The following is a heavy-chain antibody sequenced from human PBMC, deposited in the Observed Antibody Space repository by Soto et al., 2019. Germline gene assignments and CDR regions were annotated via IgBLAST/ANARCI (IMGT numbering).Heavy chain of an antibody. V-gene: IGHV2-5*02. CDR1: GFSLTTTGVG. CDR2: IYWDDDK. D-gene: IGHD2-15*01. J-gene: IGHJ4*02. Sequence: QITLKESGPPLVKPTQTLTLTCTFSGFSLTTTGVGVGWIRQPPGKALEWLAIIYWDDDKRYSPSLKSRLTITXDXXKNQVVLTITNMDPVDTATYFCAHRAVLCSGGTCYSHPFDFWGQGTLVTVSS. CDR3: AHRAVLCSGGTCYSHPFDF.